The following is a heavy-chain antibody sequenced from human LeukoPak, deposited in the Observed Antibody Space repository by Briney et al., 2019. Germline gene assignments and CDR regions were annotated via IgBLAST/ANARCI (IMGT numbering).Heavy chain of an antibody. J-gene: IGHJ4*02. CDR3: AKEPDHPTYYYDSSGYLAY. V-gene: IGHV3-23*01. Sequence: GGSLRLSCAASGFTFSSYAMSWVRQAPGKGLEWVSAISGSGGSTYYADSVKGRFTISRDNSKNTLYLQMNSLRAEDTAVYYCAKEPDHPTYYYDSSGYLAYWGQGTLVTVSS. D-gene: IGHD3-22*01. CDR2: ISGSGGST. CDR1: GFTFSSYA.